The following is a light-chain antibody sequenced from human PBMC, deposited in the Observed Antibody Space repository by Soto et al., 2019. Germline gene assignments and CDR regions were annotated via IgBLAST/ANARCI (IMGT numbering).Light chain of an antibody. J-gene: IGKJ4*01. V-gene: IGKV3-15*01. Sequence: EIVMTQSPATLSVSPGDRVTLSCRASQSLSSHLAWYQQKPGQAPGLLIYGVSTRATGVPTRFSGSASGTEFTLTLSSLLSEEFAVYYCQQYHDWPLTFGGGTKVEIK. CDR1: QSLSSH. CDR2: GVS. CDR3: QQYHDWPLT.